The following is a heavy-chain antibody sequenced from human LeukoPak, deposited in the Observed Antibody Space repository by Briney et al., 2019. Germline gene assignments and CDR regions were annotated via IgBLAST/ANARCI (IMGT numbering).Heavy chain of an antibody. V-gene: IGHV3-23*01. J-gene: IGHJ4*02. D-gene: IGHD3-10*01. Sequence: GGTLRLSCAASGFTFSNYGMSWVRQAPGKGLEWVSSIRSSGDSTYYADSVKGRFTISRDNSKNTLYLQMSSLRAEDTAIYFCAKDLHGAFDYWGQGILVTVSS. CDR1: GFTFSNYG. CDR3: AKDLHGAFDY. CDR2: IRSSGDST.